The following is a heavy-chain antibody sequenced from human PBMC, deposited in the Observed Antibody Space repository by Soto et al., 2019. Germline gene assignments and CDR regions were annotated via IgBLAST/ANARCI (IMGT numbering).Heavy chain of an antibody. Sequence: ASVKVSCKASGGTFSSYAISWVRQAPGQGLEWMGGIIPIFGTANYAQKFQGRVTITADESTSTAYMELSSLRSEDTAVYYCARAVRGAVVTLWFDPWGQGTLVTVSS. CDR1: GGTFSSYA. V-gene: IGHV1-69*13. CDR2: IIPIFGTA. D-gene: IGHD2-15*01. J-gene: IGHJ5*02. CDR3: ARAVRGAVVTLWFDP.